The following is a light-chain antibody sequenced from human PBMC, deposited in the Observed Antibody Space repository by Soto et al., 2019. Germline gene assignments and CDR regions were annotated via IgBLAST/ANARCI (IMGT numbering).Light chain of an antibody. CDR1: SNDVGGYDY. Sequence: QSALTQPASVSGSPGQSITISYTGTSNDVGGYDYVSWYQQHPGKAPKLIIFEVYNRPSGVSNRFSGSKSGNRASLTISGVQAEDEADYFCSSYTTSSTLQVFGTGPKGTVL. J-gene: IGLJ1*01. CDR3: SSYTTSSTLQV. V-gene: IGLV2-14*01. CDR2: EVY.